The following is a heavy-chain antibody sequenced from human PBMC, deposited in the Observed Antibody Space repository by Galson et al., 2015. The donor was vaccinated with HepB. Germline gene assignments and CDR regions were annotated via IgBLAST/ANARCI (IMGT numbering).Heavy chain of an antibody. Sequence: SLRLSCAASGFTFSTYAMSWVRQAPGKGLEWVSGISGIDGSTYYADSVKGRFTISRDNSKNTLFLQMNSLRADDTAVYYCARQLAIDYRGQGTLVTDSS. CDR2: ISGIDGST. CDR3: ARQLAIDY. J-gene: IGHJ4*02. D-gene: IGHD5-12*01. CDR1: GFTFSTYA. V-gene: IGHV3-23*01.